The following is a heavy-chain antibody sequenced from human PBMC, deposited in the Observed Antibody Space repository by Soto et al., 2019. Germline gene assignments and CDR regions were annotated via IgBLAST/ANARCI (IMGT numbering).Heavy chain of an antibody. D-gene: IGHD4-17*01. J-gene: IGHJ4*02. Sequence: QVQLVESGGGVVQPGRSLRLSCAASGFTFSSYGMHWVRQAPGKGLEWVAVISYDGSNKYYADSVKGRFTISRDNSKNTLYLQMNSLRAEDTAVYYCAKGSHMTTVTRGSVRWGQGTLVTVSS. CDR3: AKGSHMTTVTRGSVR. V-gene: IGHV3-30*18. CDR2: ISYDGSNK. CDR1: GFTFSSYG.